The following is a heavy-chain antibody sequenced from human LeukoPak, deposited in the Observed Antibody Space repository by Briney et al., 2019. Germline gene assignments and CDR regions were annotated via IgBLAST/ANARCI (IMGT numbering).Heavy chain of an antibody. CDR2: IIPIFGTA. CDR1: GGTFSSYA. V-gene: IGHV1-69*05. CDR3: ARDHGYGGYAEITYYFDY. J-gene: IGHJ4*02. Sequence: GASVKVPCKASGGTFSSYAISWVRQAPGQGLEWMGRIIPIFGTANYAQKFQGRVTITTDESTSTAYMELSSLRSEDTAVYYCARDHGYGGYAEITYYFDYWGQGTLVTVSS. D-gene: IGHD5-12*01.